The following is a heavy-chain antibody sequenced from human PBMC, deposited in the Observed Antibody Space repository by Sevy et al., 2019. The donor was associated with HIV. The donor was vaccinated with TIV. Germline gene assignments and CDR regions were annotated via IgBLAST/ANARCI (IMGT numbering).Heavy chain of an antibody. V-gene: IGHV4-34*01. CDR3: ARRLLEIITGKLGRAFDI. J-gene: IGHJ3*02. Sequence: SETLSLTCAVYGGSFSGYYWSWIRQPPGKGLEWIGEINHSGSTNYNPSLKSRVTISVDTSKNQFSLKLSSVTAADTAVYYCARRLLEIITGKLGRAFDIWGQGTMVTVSS. D-gene: IGHD1-20*01. CDR2: INHSGST. CDR1: GGSFSGYY.